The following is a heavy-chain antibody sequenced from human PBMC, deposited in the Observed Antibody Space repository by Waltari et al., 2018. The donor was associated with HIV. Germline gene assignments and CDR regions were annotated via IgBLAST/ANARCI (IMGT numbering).Heavy chain of an antibody. CDR3: ARDLGPPFAPYYFDY. V-gene: IGHV3-33*01. CDR2: IWFDGNNK. CDR1: GFTLSSYG. J-gene: IGHJ4*02. Sequence: QVQLVESGGGVVQPGRSLRLSCAASGFTLSSYGMHWVRQAPGKGLEWVAVIWFDGNNKYYADSVKGRFNISRDISKNTLYLQMYSLRAEDTALYYCARDLGPPFAPYYFDYWGQGTLVTVSS.